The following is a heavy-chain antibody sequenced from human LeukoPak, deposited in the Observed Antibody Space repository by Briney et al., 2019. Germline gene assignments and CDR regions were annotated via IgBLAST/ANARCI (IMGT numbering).Heavy chain of an antibody. CDR2: ISSSSSYI. Sequence: GGSLRLSCAASGFTFSSHSMNWVRQAPGKGLEWVSYISSSSSYIYYADSVKGRFTISRDNAKNSLYLQMNSLKAEDTAVYYCAREDDILTGYGMDVWGQGTTVTVSS. V-gene: IGHV3-21*01. CDR3: AREDDILTGYGMDV. D-gene: IGHD3-9*01. J-gene: IGHJ6*02. CDR1: GFTFSSHS.